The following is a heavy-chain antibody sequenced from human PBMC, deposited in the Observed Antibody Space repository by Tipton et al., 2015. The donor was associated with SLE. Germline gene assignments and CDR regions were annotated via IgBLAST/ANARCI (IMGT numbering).Heavy chain of an antibody. D-gene: IGHD6-19*01. J-gene: IGHJ2*01. CDR1: GGSVSSGSYY. CDR3: ARTPQWLGGWYFDL. Sequence: TLSLTCTVSGGSVSSGSYYWSWIRQPPGKGLEWIGYIYYSGSTNYNPSLKSRVTISVDTSKNQFSLKLSSVTAADTAVYYCARTPQWLGGWYFDLWGRGTLVTVSS. V-gene: IGHV4-61*01. CDR2: IYYSGST.